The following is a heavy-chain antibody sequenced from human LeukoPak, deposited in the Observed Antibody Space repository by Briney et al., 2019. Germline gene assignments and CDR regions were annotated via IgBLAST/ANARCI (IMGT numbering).Heavy chain of an antibody. CDR2: ISSSSSYI. CDR3: AKVPPVEWELLATDY. CDR1: GFTFSSYS. J-gene: IGHJ4*02. V-gene: IGHV3-21*01. D-gene: IGHD1-26*01. Sequence: GGSLRISCAASGFTFSSYSMNWVRQAPGKGLEWVSSISSSSSYIYYADSVKGRFTISRDNAKNSLYLQMNSLRAEDTAVYYCAKVPPVEWELLATDYWGQGTLVTVSS.